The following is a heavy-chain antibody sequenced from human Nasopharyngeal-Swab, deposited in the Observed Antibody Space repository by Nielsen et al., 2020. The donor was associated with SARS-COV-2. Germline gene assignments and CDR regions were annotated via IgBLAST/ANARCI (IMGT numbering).Heavy chain of an antibody. CDR3: ASVLGYCSSTSCYYYYGMDV. Sequence: WIRQPPGKGLEWIGEIYHSGSTNYNPSLKSRVTTSVDKSKNQFSLKLSSVTAADTAVYYCASVLGYCSSTSCYYYYGMDVWGQGTTVTVSS. D-gene: IGHD2-2*01. CDR2: IYHSGST. V-gene: IGHV4-4*02. J-gene: IGHJ6*02.